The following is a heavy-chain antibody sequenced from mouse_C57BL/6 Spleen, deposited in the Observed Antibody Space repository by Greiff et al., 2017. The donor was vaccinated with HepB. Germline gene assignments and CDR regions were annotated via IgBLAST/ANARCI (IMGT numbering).Heavy chain of an antibody. J-gene: IGHJ4*01. Sequence: DVQLVESEGGLVQPGSSMKLSCTASGFTFSDYYMAWVRQVPEKGLEWVANINYDGSSTYYLDSLKSRFIISRDNAKNILYLQMSSLKSEDTATYYCARDGDSYAMDYWGQGTSVTVSS. CDR1: GFTFSDYY. CDR3: ARDGDSYAMDY. CDR2: INYDGSST. V-gene: IGHV5-16*01. D-gene: IGHD2-13*01.